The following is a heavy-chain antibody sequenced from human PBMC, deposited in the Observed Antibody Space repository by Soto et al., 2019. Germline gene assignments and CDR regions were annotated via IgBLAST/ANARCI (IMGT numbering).Heavy chain of an antibody. CDR1: GFTFVDYT. CDR2: VSWDGHST. V-gene: IGHV3-43*01. CDR3: VKGSGYCSGGTCYIDAFDV. Sequence: PGGSLRLSCAASGFTFVDYTRHWVRQVPGKGLEWVSLVSWDGHSTDYLDSVKGRFTISRDNNKNSLYLQMSSLRTEDTAFYYCVKGSGYCSGGTCYIDAFDVWGQGTTVTVSS. D-gene: IGHD2-15*01. J-gene: IGHJ6*02.